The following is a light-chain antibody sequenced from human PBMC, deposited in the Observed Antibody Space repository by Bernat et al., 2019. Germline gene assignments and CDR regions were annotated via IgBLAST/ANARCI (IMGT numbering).Light chain of an antibody. CDR1: QSFSGW. Sequence: DIQLTQSPSALSAFVGDRVTITCRASQSFSGWLAWYQRKPGKAPKLLIYKASTLESGFPSRFSGSGSGTEFTLTISSLQPDDLATYFCQSYERFSWSFGQGTKVEIK. CDR3: QSYERFSWS. J-gene: IGKJ1*01. CDR2: KAS. V-gene: IGKV1-5*03.